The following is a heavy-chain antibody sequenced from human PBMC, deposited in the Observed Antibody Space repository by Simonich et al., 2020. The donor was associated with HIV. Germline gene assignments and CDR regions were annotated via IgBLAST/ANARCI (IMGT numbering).Heavy chain of an antibody. D-gene: IGHD3-3*01. V-gene: IGHV3-23*01. CDR2: ISGSGGST. Sequence: EVQLLESGGGLVQPGGSLRLSCAASGFTFSSYAMSWVRQAPGKGLRWGSAISGSGGSTYCADSVKGRFTISRDNSKNTLYLQMNSLRAEDTAVYYCAKDRYYNFWSGYYDYWGQGTLVTVSS. CDR1: GFTFSSYA. CDR3: AKDRYYNFWSGYYDY. J-gene: IGHJ4*02.